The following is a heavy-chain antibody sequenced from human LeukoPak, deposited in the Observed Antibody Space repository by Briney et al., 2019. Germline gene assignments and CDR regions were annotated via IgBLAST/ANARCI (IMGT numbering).Heavy chain of an antibody. V-gene: IGHV3-23*01. CDR2: ISPDNT. Sequence: GGSLRLSCAASGFTFSTNPMSWVRQAPGKGLGWVSAISPDNTYYADSVKGRLTISRDDSKNTVYLQMNSPRAEDTARYYCVKEHVDRAFTRSFEIWGQGTVVTVS. CDR1: GFTFSTNP. D-gene: IGHD3-10*01. CDR3: VKEHVDRAFTRSFEI. J-gene: IGHJ3*02.